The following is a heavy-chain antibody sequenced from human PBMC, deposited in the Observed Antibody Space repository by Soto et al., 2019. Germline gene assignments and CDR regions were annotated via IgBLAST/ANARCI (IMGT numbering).Heavy chain of an antibody. D-gene: IGHD3-9*01. V-gene: IGHV4-31*01. CDR3: AGGGTYYDILAGPGTFDY. CDR1: GGSISSGGYY. Sequence: SETLSLTCTVSGGSISSGGYYWSWLRQHPGKGLERIGYIYYSGSTYYNPSLKSLVTISVDTTKNLFSLKLSSVTAADTDVYNWAGGGTYYDILAGPGTFDYWGHGTLVTVYS. J-gene: IGHJ4*01. CDR2: IYYSGST.